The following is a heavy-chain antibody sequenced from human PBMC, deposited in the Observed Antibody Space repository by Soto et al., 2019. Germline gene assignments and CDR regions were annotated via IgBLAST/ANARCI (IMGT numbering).Heavy chain of an antibody. J-gene: IGHJ4*02. CDR1: GFTFSSYW. CDR3: AKHSSGSYRPFDH. Sequence: LRLSCAASGFTFSSYWMHWVRQAPGKGLVWVSRINSDGSSTSYADSVKGRFTISRDSSKNTLFLQMNSLRAEDTAVYYCAKHSSGSYRPFDHWGQGALVTVSS. V-gene: IGHV3-74*01. D-gene: IGHD3-22*01. CDR2: INSDGSST.